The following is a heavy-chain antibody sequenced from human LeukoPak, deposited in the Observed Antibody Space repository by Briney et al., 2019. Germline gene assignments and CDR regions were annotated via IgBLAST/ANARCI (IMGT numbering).Heavy chain of an antibody. CDR3: ARGASVVAGSDNAFDI. V-gene: IGHV3-21*01. CDR1: GFTFSSYS. D-gene: IGHD6-19*01. Sequence: GGSLRLSCAASGFTFSSYSMNWVRQAPGKGLEWVSSISSSSSYIYYADSVKGRFTISRDNAKKSVHLQMNSLRAEDTAVYYCARGASVVAGSDNAFDIWGQGTMVTVSS. J-gene: IGHJ3*02. CDR2: ISSSSSYI.